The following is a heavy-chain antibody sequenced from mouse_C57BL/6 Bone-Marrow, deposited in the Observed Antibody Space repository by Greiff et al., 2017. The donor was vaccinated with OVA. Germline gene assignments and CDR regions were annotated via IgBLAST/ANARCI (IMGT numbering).Heavy chain of an antibody. D-gene: IGHD2-1*01. CDR3: ARSIYRTCFAY. V-gene: IGHV8-12*01. CDR1: GFSLSTSGMG. J-gene: IGHJ3*01. Sequence: QVTLKESGPGILQSSQTLSLTCSFSGFSLSTSGMGVSWIRQPSGKGLEWLAHIYWDDDKRYNPSLKSRLPISKDTYRNQVFLRSTAVDTAYTATYYCARSIYRTCFAYWGKGTLVTVSA. CDR2: IYWDDDK.